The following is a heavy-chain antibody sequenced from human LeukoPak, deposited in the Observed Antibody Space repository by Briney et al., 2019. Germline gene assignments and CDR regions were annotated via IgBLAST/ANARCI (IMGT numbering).Heavy chain of an antibody. CDR3: ARGDPRGPIINWFDP. V-gene: IGHV1-2*02. D-gene: IGHD3-10*01. CDR2: INPNSGGT. J-gene: IGHJ5*02. CDR1: GYTFTGYY. Sequence: GASVKVSCKASGYTFTGYYMHWVRQAPGQGLEWMGWINPNSGGTNYAQKFQGRVTMTRDTSISTAYMELSRLRSDDTAVYYCARGDPRGPIINWFDPWGQGTLVTVSS.